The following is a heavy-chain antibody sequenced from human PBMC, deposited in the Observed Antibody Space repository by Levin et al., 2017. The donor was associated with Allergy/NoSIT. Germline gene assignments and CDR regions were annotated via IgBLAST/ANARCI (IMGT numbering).Heavy chain of an antibody. Sequence: GESLKISCAASGFTFSSYGMYWVRQAPGKGLEWVAVIWYDGANKYYADSVKGRFTISRDNSKNTLYLQMNSLRAEDTAVYYCARDSRPLYSYGTHFDYWGQGTLVTVSS. CDR1: GFTFSSYG. D-gene: IGHD5-18*01. J-gene: IGHJ4*02. CDR2: IWYDGANK. CDR3: ARDSRPLYSYGTHFDY. V-gene: IGHV3-33*01.